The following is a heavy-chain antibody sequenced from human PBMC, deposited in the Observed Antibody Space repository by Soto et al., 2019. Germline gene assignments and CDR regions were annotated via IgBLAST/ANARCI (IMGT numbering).Heavy chain of an antibody. D-gene: IGHD6-6*01. CDR3: ARDSRGGAARRPTFYY. Sequence: GSLRLSCVGSGFTFSSFEMNWVRQTPGKGLEWLSYIGRSGETIYYADSVKGRLTISRDNAKSSLFLQMNGLRDEDTGIYYCARDSRGGAARRPTFYYWGRGTLVTVSS. CDR2: IGRSGETI. V-gene: IGHV3-48*03. J-gene: IGHJ4*02. CDR1: GFTFSSFE.